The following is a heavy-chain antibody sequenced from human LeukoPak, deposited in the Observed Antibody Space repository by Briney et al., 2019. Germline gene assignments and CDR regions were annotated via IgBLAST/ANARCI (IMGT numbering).Heavy chain of an antibody. Sequence: PGGSLRLSCAVSGFTFSSDWMIWVRQAPGKGLEWVANINPDGSEKNYVDSVRGRFTISRDNAKNSLYLQMNSLRAEDTAVYYCARGGSYLSAFDIWGQGTMVTVSS. CDR2: INPDGSEK. J-gene: IGHJ3*02. CDR1: GFTFSSDW. V-gene: IGHV3-7*03. CDR3: ARGGSYLSAFDI. D-gene: IGHD1-26*01.